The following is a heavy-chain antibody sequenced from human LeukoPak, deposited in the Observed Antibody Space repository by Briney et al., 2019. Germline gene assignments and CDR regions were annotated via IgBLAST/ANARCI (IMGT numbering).Heavy chain of an antibody. CDR2: ISGSGGST. Sequence: GGSLRLSCAASGFTFSSYAMGWVRQAPGKGLEWVSAISGSGGSTYYADSVKGRFTISRDNSKNTLYLQMNSLRAEDTALYYCAPQGRRDLPIPADFGGQGPLVPVPP. CDR1: GFTFSSYA. D-gene: IGHD2-2*02. CDR3: APQGRRDLPIPADF. J-gene: IGHJ4*02. V-gene: IGHV3-23*01.